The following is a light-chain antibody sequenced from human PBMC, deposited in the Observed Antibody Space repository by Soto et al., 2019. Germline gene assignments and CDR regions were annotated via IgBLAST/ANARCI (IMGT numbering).Light chain of an antibody. V-gene: IGKV3-15*01. J-gene: IGKJ5*01. CDR1: QSISSK. CDR3: QHRMNWPLT. CDR2: GAS. Sequence: IKMAQSPYTLSVPPGERATLSCRASQSISSKLAWYQQRPVQAPRLLIYGASTRATGVPVRFSGSGSETDFTLTISSLEPEDFAVYYCQHRMNWPLTFGQGARLE.